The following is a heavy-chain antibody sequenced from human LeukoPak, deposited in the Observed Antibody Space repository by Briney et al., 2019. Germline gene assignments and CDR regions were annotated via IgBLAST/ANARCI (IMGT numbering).Heavy chain of an antibody. CDR3: ARDRPSYDILTGYILLYYFDY. CDR1: GYTFTGYY. D-gene: IGHD3-9*01. Sequence: SVKVSCKASGYTFTGYYMHWVRQAPGQGLEWMGWINPNSGGTNYAQKFQGRVTMTRDTSISTAYMELSRLRSDDTAVYYCARDRPSYDILTGYILLYYFDYWGQGTLVTVSS. V-gene: IGHV1-2*02. J-gene: IGHJ4*02. CDR2: INPNSGGT.